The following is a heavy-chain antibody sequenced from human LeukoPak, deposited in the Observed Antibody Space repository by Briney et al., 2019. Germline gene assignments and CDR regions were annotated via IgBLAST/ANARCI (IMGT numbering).Heavy chain of an antibody. J-gene: IGHJ4*02. Sequence: ASVKVSCKASGYTFTSYGISWVRQAPGQGLEWMGWISAYNGNTNYAQKLQGRVTMTTDTSTSTAYMELRSLRSDDTAVYYCARNRRAYDSSGKPDYWGQGTLVTVSS. D-gene: IGHD3-22*01. V-gene: IGHV1-18*01. CDR2: ISAYNGNT. CDR3: ARNRRAYDSSGKPDY. CDR1: GYTFTSYG.